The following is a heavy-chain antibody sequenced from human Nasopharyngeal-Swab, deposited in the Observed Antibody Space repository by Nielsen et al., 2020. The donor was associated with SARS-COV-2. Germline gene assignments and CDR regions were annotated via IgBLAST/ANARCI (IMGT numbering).Heavy chain of an antibody. D-gene: IGHD3-9*01. CDR1: GFTFSSYW. CDR3: ARGDYDILTGYQGYYFDY. V-gene: IGHV3-7*05. Sequence: ETLSLTCAASGFTFSSYWMSWVRQAPGKGLEWVANIKQDGSEKYYVDSVKGRFTISRDNAKNSLYLQMNSLRAEDTAVYYCARGDYDILTGYQGYYFDYWGQGTLVTVSS. CDR2: IKQDGSEK. J-gene: IGHJ4*02.